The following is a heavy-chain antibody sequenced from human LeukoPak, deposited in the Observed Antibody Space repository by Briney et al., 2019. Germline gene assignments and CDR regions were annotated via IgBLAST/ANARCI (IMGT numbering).Heavy chain of an antibody. Sequence: GGSLRLSCAASGFTFSSYVMNWVRQAPGKGLEWVSYISSSGSTIYYADSVKGRFTISRDNAKNSLYLQMNSLRAEDTAVYYCAREGYSSGWYYFDYWGQGTLVTVSS. J-gene: IGHJ4*02. CDR2: ISSSGSTI. D-gene: IGHD6-19*01. CDR1: GFTFSSYV. CDR3: AREGYSSGWYYFDY. V-gene: IGHV3-48*03.